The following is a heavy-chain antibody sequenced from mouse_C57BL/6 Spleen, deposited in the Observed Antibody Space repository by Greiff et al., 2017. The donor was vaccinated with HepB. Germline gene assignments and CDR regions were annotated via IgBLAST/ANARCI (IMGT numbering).Heavy chain of an antibody. Sequence: QVQLKQSGPGLVQPSQSLSITCTVSGFSFTSYGVHWVRQSPGKGLEWLGVIWSGGSTAYNAAFISRLSISKDNSKSQVFFKMNRLQADDTAIYYCARNLPYYYGSSYGYFEVWGTGTTVTVSS. J-gene: IGHJ1*03. V-gene: IGHV2-2*01. CDR1: GFSFTSYG. CDR3: ARNLPYYYGSSYGYFEV. CDR2: IWSGGST. D-gene: IGHD1-1*01.